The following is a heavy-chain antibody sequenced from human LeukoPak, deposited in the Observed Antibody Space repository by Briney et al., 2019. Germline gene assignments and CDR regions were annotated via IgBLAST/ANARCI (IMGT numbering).Heavy chain of an antibody. CDR3: ARDGAEHSYGYDAFDI. J-gene: IGHJ3*02. CDR1: GGTFSSYA. CDR2: IIPIFGTA. Sequence: SVTVSCTASGGTFSSYAISWVRQAPGQGLEWMGGIIPIFGTANYAQKFQGRVTITADESTSTAYMELSSLRSEDTAVYYCARDGAEHSYGYDAFDIWGQGTMVTVSS. D-gene: IGHD5-18*01. V-gene: IGHV1-69*13.